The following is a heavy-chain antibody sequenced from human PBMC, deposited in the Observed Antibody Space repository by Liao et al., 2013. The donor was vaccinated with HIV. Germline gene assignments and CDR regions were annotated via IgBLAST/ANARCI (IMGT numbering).Heavy chain of an antibody. D-gene: IGHD5-24*01. CDR3: ARDPIQDNWFDT. V-gene: IGHV4-34*01. Sequence: QVQLQQWGAGLLKPSETLSLTCAVYGGSLSGYYWSWIRQPPGKGLEWTGEIKESGSANYNPSLKSRLTMSVDTSKNQFSLKMTSVTAADTAVYYCARDPIQDNWFDTWGQGTLVIVSS. CDR2: IKESGSA. J-gene: IGHJ5*02. CDR1: GGSLSGYY.